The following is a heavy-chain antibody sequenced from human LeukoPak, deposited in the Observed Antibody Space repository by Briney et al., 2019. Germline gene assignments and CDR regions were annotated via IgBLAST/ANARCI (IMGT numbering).Heavy chain of an antibody. CDR1: GFTFSSYG. V-gene: IGHV3-30*02. J-gene: IGHJ3*02. CDR2: IRYDGSNK. CDR3: AKDSLVATQRSAFDI. D-gene: IGHD5-12*01. Sequence: GGSLRLSCAASGFTFSSYGMHWVRQAPGKGLEWVAFIRYDGSNKYYADSVKGRFTISRDNSKNTLYLQMNSLRAEDTAVYYCAKDSLVATQRSAFDIWGQGTMVTVSS.